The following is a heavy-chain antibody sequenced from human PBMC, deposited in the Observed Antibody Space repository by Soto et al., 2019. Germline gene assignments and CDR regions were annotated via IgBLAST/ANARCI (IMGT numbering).Heavy chain of an antibody. J-gene: IGHJ5*02. CDR1: GGTFSSYA. D-gene: IGHD4-4*01. Sequence: QVQLVQSGAEVKKPGSSVKVSCKASGGTFSSYAISWVRQAPGQGLEWMGGIIPIFGTGNYAQKFQGRVTIPADESTSTAYMELSSLRSEDTAGYYCSRDRCNYPPDNWFDPWGQGTLVTVSS. CDR3: SRDRCNYPPDNWFDP. CDR2: IIPIFGTG. V-gene: IGHV1-69*01.